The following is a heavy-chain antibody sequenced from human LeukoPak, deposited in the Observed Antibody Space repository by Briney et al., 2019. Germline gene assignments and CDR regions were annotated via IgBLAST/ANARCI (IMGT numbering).Heavy chain of an antibody. CDR1: GFIFSSYA. V-gene: IGHV3-23*01. CDR3: AKSRSVADAFDI. J-gene: IGHJ3*02. D-gene: IGHD6-19*01. Sequence: PGGSLRLSCAASGFIFSSYAMSWGRQAPGKGLEWLSAITGSDDATYHADSVKGRFTISRDRSKNTLYLEMNGLRAEDTAVYHCAKSRSVADAFDIWGRGAMVTVSS. CDR2: ITGSDDAT.